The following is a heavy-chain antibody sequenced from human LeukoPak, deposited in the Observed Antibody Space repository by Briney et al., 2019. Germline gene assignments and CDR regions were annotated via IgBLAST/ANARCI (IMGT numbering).Heavy chain of an antibody. D-gene: IGHD3-10*01. CDR2: IIPIFGTA. J-gene: IGHJ6*02. CDR1: GGTFSSYA. CDR3: ARDSSAYGMDV. V-gene: IGHV1-69*05. Sequence: GASVKVSCKASGGTFSSYAISWVRQAPGQGLEWMGGIIPIFGTANYAQKFQGRVTMTRDTSTSTVYMELSSLRSEDTAVYYCARDSSAYGMDVWGQGTTVTVSS.